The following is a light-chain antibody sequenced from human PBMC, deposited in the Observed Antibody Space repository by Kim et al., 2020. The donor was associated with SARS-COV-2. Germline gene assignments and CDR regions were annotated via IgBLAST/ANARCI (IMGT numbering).Light chain of an antibody. CDR3: AAWDDSLSGWV. CDR2: RNY. Sequence: RVPLTFSGNCSNIGPNYVYCYQHFPGTAPQLLIFRNYQRPSGVPDRFSGSKSGTSASLAIFGLRSEDEAYYPCAAWDDSLSGWVFGGGTQLTVL. CDR1: CSNIGPNY. J-gene: IGLJ3*02. V-gene: IGLV1-47*01.